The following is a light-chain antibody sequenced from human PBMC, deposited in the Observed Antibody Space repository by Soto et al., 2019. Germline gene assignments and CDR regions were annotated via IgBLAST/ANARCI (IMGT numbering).Light chain of an antibody. CDR3: SSYTVNNTLCV. Sequence: QSALTQPASVSGSPGQSITISCTGSSSDVGGYDYVSWYQQYPGKAPKLMIYDVSERPSGVSNRFSGSKSDNTASLTISGLLAEDEAEYYCSSYTVNNTLCVFGTGTKLTVL. CDR1: SSDVGGYDY. CDR2: DVS. J-gene: IGLJ1*01. V-gene: IGLV2-14*03.